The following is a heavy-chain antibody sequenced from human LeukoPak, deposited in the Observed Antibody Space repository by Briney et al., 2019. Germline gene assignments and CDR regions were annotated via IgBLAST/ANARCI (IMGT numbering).Heavy chain of an antibody. CDR3: ARSRQVGTAMVVSRYDY. Sequence: PSETLSLACTVSGGSISSYYWSWIRQPPGKGLEWIGYVYYSGSTNYNPSLKSRVTISVDTSKNQFSLKLSSVTAADTAVYYCARSRQVGTAMVVSRYDYWGQGTLVTVSS. CDR2: VYYSGST. J-gene: IGHJ4*02. D-gene: IGHD5-18*01. CDR1: GGSISSYY. V-gene: IGHV4-59*12.